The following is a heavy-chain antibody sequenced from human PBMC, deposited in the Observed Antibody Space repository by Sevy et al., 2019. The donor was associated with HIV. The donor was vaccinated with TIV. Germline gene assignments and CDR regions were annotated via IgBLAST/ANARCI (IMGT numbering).Heavy chain of an antibody. CDR3: AREDRDIDYGMDI. Sequence: TLSLTCTVSGGSISRGDYYWSWIRQHPEKGLEWIGYISNSGSTYYNPSLKSRVTISVDTSKNQFSLKLSSVTAADTAVYYCAREDRDIDYGMDIWGQGTTVTVSS. D-gene: IGHD2-15*01. CDR1: GGSISRGDYY. V-gene: IGHV4-31*03. J-gene: IGHJ6*02. CDR2: ISNSGST.